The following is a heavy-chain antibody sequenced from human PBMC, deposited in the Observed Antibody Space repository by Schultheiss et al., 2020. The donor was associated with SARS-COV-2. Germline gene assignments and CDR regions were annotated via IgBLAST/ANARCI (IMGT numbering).Heavy chain of an antibody. V-gene: IGHV3-64D*06. J-gene: IGHJ4*02. D-gene: IGHD3-16*01. CDR1: GFTFSSYE. CDR3: VKGDDYVWGSYGGY. CDR2: ISSNGGST. Sequence: GGSLRLSCAASGFTFSSYEMNWVRQAPGKGLEYVSAISSNGGSTYYADSVKGRFTISRDNSKNTLYLQMSSLRAEDTAVYYCVKGDDYVWGSYGGYWGQGTLVTVSS.